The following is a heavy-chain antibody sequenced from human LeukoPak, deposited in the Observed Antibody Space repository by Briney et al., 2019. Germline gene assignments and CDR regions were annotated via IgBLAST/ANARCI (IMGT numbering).Heavy chain of an antibody. D-gene: IGHD3-22*01. V-gene: IGHV1-46*01. J-gene: IGHJ4*02. CDR1: GYTFTGYY. Sequence: ASVKVSCKASGYTFTGYYLHWVRQAPGQGLEWMGIINPSGGSTSYAQKFQGRVTMTRDTSTSTVYMELSSLRSEDTAVYYCARALRYYSDSSGYAFDYWGQGTLVTVSS. CDR2: INPSGGST. CDR3: ARALRYYSDSSGYAFDY.